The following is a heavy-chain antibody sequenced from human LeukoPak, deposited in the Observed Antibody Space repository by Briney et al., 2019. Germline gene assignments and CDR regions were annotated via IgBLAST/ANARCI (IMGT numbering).Heavy chain of an antibody. CDR3: LTVVETTIAAFDI. CDR2: INYDGST. J-gene: IGHJ3*02. V-gene: IGHV3-74*01. Sequence: GGSLRLSCAASGFTFSNYWMHWFRQAPRKGLVWVSRINYDGSTNYADSVKGRFTISTDNAKKTLYLQMNSLRVEDTAVYYCLTVVETTIAAFDIWGQGTMVTVSS. D-gene: IGHD1-26*01. CDR1: GFTFSNYW.